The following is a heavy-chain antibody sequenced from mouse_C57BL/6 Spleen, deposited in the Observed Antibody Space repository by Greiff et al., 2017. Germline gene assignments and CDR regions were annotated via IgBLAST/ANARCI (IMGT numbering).Heavy chain of an antibody. Sequence: EVMLVESGGGLVKPGGSLKLSCAASGFTFSDYGMHWVRQAPEKGLEWVAYISSGSSTIYYADTVKGRFTISRDNAKNTLFLQMTSLRSEDTAMDYCARPSYRYYYAMDYWGQGTSVTVSS. J-gene: IGHJ4*01. D-gene: IGHD1-1*01. V-gene: IGHV5-17*01. CDR1: GFTFSDYG. CDR2: ISSGSSTI. CDR3: ARPSYRYYYAMDY.